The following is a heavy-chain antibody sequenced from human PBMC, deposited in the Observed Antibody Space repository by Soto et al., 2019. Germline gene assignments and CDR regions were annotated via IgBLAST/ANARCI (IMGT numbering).Heavy chain of an antibody. D-gene: IGHD2-8*01. CDR2: INPSGGST. V-gene: IGHV1-46*01. J-gene: IGHJ6*02. Sequence: ASVKVSCKASGYTFTSYYMHWVRQAPGQGLEWMGIINPSGGSTSYAQKFQGRVTMTRDTSTSTVYMELSSLRSEDTAVYYCAREGYCTNGVCVNYYYYGMDVWGQGTTVTVSS. CDR3: AREGYCTNGVCVNYYYYGMDV. CDR1: GYTFTSYY.